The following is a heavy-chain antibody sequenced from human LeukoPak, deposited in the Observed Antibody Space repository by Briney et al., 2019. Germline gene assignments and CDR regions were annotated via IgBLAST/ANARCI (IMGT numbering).Heavy chain of an antibody. D-gene: IGHD5-12*01. CDR3: ARGEGLLVASDY. CDR2: ISSSSSYI. J-gene: IGHJ4*02. V-gene: IGHV3-21*01. Sequence: GGSLRLSCAASGFTFSSYSMNWVRQAPGKWLEWVSSISSSSSYIYYAGSVKGRFTISRDNAKNSLYLQMNSLRAEDTAVYYCARGEGLLVASDYWGQGTLVTVSS. CDR1: GFTFSSYS.